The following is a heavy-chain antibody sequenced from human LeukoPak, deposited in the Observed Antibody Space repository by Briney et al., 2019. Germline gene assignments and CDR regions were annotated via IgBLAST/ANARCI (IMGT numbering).Heavy chain of an antibody. Sequence: GGSLRLSCAASGFSFNSYSMSWVRQAPGKGLEWISYITSASNTKDYSDSVKGRFTISRDNAKNSLYLQMNSLRDEDTVVYYCARIPYYFDYWGQGTLVTVSS. CDR3: ARIPYYFDY. CDR1: GFSFNSYS. V-gene: IGHV3-48*02. J-gene: IGHJ4*02. CDR2: ITSASNTK.